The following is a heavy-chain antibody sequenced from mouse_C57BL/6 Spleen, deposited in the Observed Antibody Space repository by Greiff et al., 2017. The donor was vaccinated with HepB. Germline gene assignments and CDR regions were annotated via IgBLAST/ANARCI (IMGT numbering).Heavy chain of an antibody. V-gene: IGHV5-16*01. CDR2: INYDGSST. D-gene: IGHD4-1*01. CDR1: GFTFSDYY. CDR3: ARDGLGNAMDY. Sequence: EVKLVESEGGLVQPGSSMKLSCTASGFTFSDYYMAWVRQVPEKGLEWVANINYDGSSTYYLDSLKSRFIISRDNAKNILYLQMSSLKSEDTATYYCARDGLGNAMDYWGQGTSVTGSS. J-gene: IGHJ4*01.